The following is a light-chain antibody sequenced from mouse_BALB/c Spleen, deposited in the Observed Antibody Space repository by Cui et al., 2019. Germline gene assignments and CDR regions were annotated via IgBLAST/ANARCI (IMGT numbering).Light chain of an antibody. CDR2: LTS. Sequence: QIVLTQSPALMSASPGEKVTMTCSASSSVSYIYWYQQNTISSPKPWIYLTSNLACGVPARFSGSGSGTSYSLTISSIEAEDAATYYCQQWSSNPYTFGGGTKLEIK. CDR3: QQWSSNPYT. V-gene: IGKV4-68*01. J-gene: IGKJ2*01. CDR1: SSVSY.